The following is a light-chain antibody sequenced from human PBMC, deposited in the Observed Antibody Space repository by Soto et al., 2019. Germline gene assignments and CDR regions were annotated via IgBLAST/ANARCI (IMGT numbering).Light chain of an antibody. Sequence: EIVMTQSPATLSVSPGERATLSCRASQSVSRNLAWYQQKPCQAPRLLIYGASTRATGIPARFSGSGSGTELTRTICRLQSEDFAVYYCQQYTNWPFTFGPGTKVDIK. CDR2: GAS. CDR1: QSVSRN. V-gene: IGKV3-15*01. CDR3: QQYTNWPFT. J-gene: IGKJ3*01.